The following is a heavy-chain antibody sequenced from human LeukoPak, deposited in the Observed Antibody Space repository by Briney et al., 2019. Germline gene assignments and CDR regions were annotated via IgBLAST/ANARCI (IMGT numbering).Heavy chain of an antibody. CDR2: IDPSDSYT. J-gene: IGHJ4*02. D-gene: IGHD3-10*01. V-gene: IGHV5-10-1*01. CDR1: GYSFTSYW. CDR3: ARHYAYYYGSGSYIDY. Sequence: PGESLKISCKGSGYSFTSYWISWVRQMPGKGLEWMGRIDPSDSYTNYSPSFQDHVTISADKSISTAYLQWSSLKASDTAMYYCARHYAYYYGSGSYIDYWGQGTLVTVSS.